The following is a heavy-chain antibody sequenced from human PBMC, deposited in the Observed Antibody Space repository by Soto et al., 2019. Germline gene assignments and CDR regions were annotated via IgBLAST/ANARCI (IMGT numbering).Heavy chain of an antibody. J-gene: IGHJ4*02. Sequence: GGSLRLSCAASGFTFSDYGMSWVRQAPGKGLEWVSGVSGSGDSGTGDRTYYADSVKGRFTISRDNSKNTLYLQMNSLKAEDTAVYYCAKDEKGVIADYFNCWGQGTLVTVSS. CDR1: GFTFSDYG. CDR3: AKDEKGVIADYFNC. D-gene: IGHD3-10*01. CDR2: VSGSGDSGTGDRT. V-gene: IGHV3-23*01.